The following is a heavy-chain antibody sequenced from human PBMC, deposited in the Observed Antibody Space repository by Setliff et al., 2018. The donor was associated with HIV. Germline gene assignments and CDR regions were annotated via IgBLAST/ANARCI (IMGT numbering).Heavy chain of an antibody. J-gene: IGHJ6*03. CDR3: ARSGAGYSTGPLYYYMDV. D-gene: IGHD5-18*01. CDR1: GYIFTRYY. Sequence: GASVKVSCKSSGYIFTRYYIHWVRQAPGQGLEWMGWLNSNSDGTFYAQKFQDRVSMTRDTSISAVYMELSRLGSDDTAVYYCARSGAGYSTGPLYYYMDVWGKGTTVTVSS. CDR2: LNSNSDGT. V-gene: IGHV1-2*02.